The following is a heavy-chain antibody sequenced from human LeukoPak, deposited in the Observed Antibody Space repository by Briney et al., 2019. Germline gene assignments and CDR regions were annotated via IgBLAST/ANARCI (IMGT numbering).Heavy chain of an antibody. CDR3: ARGSLYYDFWSGPDY. CDR2: ISSSSSYI. Sequence: GGSLRLSCAASGFTFSSYWMHWVRQAPGEGLEWVSSISSSSSYIYYADSVRGRFTISRDNAKNSLYLQMNSLRAEDTAVYYCARGSLYYDFWSGPDYWGQGTLVTVSS. V-gene: IGHV3-21*01. CDR1: GFTFSSYW. D-gene: IGHD3-3*01. J-gene: IGHJ4*02.